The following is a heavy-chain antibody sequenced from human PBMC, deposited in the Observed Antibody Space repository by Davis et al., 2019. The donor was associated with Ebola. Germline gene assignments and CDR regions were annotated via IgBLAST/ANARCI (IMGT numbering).Heavy chain of an antibody. CDR2: ISSSSSYI. J-gene: IGHJ6*02. CDR1: GFTFSSYS. CDR3: ARAGVAGTRDYYYYGMDV. D-gene: IGHD1-7*01. V-gene: IGHV3-21*01. Sequence: PGGSLRLSCAASGFTFSSYSMNWVRQAPGKGLEWVSSISSSSSYIYYADSVKGRFTISRDNAKNSLYLQMNSLRAEDTAVYYCARAGVAGTRDYYYYGMDVWGQGTTVTVSS.